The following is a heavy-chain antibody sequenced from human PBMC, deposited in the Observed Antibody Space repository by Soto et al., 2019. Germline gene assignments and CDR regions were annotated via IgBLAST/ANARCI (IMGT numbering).Heavy chain of an antibody. CDR1: GFTLSDYS. Sequence: EVQLVESGGGLVKPGGSLRLSCAASGFTLSDYSMNWVRQAPGKGLEWVSSIHRKGKDMFYGDSVKGRFTISRDSASNSVHLKMTGLRAKDTAVYYCARERGQRRPLDYGGQAPLVTVSS. CDR3: ARERGQRRPLDY. V-gene: IGHV3-21*01. CDR2: IHRKGKDM. J-gene: IGHJ4*02. D-gene: IGHD6-25*01.